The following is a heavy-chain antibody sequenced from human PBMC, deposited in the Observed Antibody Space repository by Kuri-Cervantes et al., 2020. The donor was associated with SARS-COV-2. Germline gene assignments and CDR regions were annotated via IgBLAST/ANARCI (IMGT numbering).Heavy chain of an antibody. CDR1: GASFSGYS. V-gene: IGHV4-59*08. CDR2: IYYSGST. Sequence: SETLSLTCVVYGASFSGYSGSWIRQPPGKGLEWIGYIYYSGSTNYNPSLKSRVTISVDTSKNQFSLKLSSVTAADTAVYYCATYYYDSSYFDYWGRGTRVTVSS. J-gene: IGHJ4*02. D-gene: IGHD3-22*01. CDR3: ATYYYDSSYFDY.